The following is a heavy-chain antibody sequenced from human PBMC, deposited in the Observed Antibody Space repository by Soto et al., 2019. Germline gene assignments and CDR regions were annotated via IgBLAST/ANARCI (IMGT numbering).Heavy chain of an antibody. CDR3: ARLPCSGGSCYSRGWFDP. D-gene: IGHD2-15*01. J-gene: IGHJ5*02. Sequence: QVQLVQSGAEVKKPGSSVKVSCKASGGTFSSYAISWVRQAPGQGLEWMGGIIPIFGTANYAQKFQGRVTITADKSTSTAYMELSSLRSEDTAVYYCARLPCSGGSCYSRGWFDPWGQGTLVTVSS. V-gene: IGHV1-69*06. CDR2: IIPIFGTA. CDR1: GGTFSSYA.